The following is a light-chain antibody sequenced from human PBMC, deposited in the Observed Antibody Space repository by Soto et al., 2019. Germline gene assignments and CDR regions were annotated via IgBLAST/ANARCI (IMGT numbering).Light chain of an antibody. CDR2: DAS. CDR3: QQFSSYPLT. Sequence: EFGLTQSPGTLSLSPGERATLSCRASQTVRNNYLAWYQQKPGQAPKLLIYDASSRATGIPDRFSGGGSGTDFILTISRLEPEDFAVYYCQQFSSYPLTFGGGTKVEIK. J-gene: IGKJ4*01. CDR1: QTVRNNY. V-gene: IGKV3-20*01.